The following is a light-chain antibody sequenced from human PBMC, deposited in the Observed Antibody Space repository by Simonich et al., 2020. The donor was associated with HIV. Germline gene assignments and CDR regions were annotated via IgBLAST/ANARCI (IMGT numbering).Light chain of an antibody. J-gene: IGLJ3*02. V-gene: IGLV3-25*03. CDR1: ALPDQF. CDR3: QSADSSGTYWV. Sequence: SYELTQPPSVSVSPGQTARITCSGDALPDQFAYWYQQKPGQTPVLIICKDTERPSGIPERFSGSSSGTTVTLTISGVQAEDEADYYCQSADSSGTYWVFGGGTKLTVL. CDR2: KDT.